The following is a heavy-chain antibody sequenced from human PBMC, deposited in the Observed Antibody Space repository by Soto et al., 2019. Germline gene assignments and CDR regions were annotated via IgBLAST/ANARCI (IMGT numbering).Heavy chain of an antibody. D-gene: IGHD3-22*01. CDR2: ITRSGDYT. J-gene: IGHJ2*01. V-gene: IGHV3-23*01. Sequence: EVQLLESGGGLVQPGGSLRLSCAASGFTFSSYAMTWVRQAPGKGLEWVSAITRSGDYTQYADSVKGRFTSSRETSKNTLYLQMVSLRAVDTAVYYCAKVGSYYEQFDHWYFDLWGRGTLFTVSS. CDR3: AKVGSYYEQFDHWYFDL. CDR1: GFTFSSYA.